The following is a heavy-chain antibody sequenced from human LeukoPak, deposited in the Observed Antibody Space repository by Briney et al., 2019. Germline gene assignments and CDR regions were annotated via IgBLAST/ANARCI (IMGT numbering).Heavy chain of an antibody. CDR1: GYTFTGYY. CDR2: INPNSGGT. Sequence: GASVKVSCKASGYTFTGYYMHWVRQAPGQGLEWMGWINPNSGGTNYAQKFQGRVTMTRDTSISTAYMELSRLRSDDTAAYYCARDLWDNSSSSSDAFDIWGQGTMVTVSS. J-gene: IGHJ3*02. CDR3: ARDLWDNSSSSSDAFDI. D-gene: IGHD6-6*01. V-gene: IGHV1-2*02.